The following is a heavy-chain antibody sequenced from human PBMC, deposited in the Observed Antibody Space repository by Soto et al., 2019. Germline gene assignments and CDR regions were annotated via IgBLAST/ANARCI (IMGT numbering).Heavy chain of an antibody. Sequence: SVKVSCKASGGTFSSYAISWVRQAPGQGLEWMGGIIPIFGTANYAQKFQGRVTITADESTSTAYMELSSLRSEDTAVYYCARPPTIYYYDSSGYYLFWGQGTLVTVSS. D-gene: IGHD3-22*01. V-gene: IGHV1-69*13. CDR1: GGTFSSYA. J-gene: IGHJ4*02. CDR3: ARPPTIYYYDSSGYYLF. CDR2: IIPIFGTA.